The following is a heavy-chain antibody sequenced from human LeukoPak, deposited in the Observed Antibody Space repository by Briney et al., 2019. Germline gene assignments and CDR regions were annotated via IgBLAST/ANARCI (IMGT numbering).Heavy chain of an antibody. CDR2: IYYSGST. J-gene: IGHJ3*02. CDR1: GGSISSSSYY. V-gene: IGHV4-39*07. CDR3: AGHRYNWNYVAFDI. D-gene: IGHD1-7*01. Sequence: SETLSLTCTVSGGSISSSSYYWGWIRQPPGKGLEWIGSIYYSGSTYYNPSLKSRVTISVDTSKNQFSLKLSSVTAADTAVYYCAGHRYNWNYVAFDIWGQGTMVTVSS.